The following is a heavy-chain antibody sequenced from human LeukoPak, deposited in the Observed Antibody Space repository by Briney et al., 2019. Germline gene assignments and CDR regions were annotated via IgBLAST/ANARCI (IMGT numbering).Heavy chain of an antibody. J-gene: IGHJ2*01. CDR1: GYTFTNYY. V-gene: IGHV1-46*03. CDR3: ARVLTGSYWYFDL. D-gene: IGHD7-27*01. CDR2: INPSGGST. Sequence: ASVKVSCKASGYTFTNYYMHWVRQAPGQGLEWMGVINPSGGSTSYAQKFQGRVTMTRDTSTSTVYMKLSSLRSEDTAVYHCARVLTGSYWYFDLWGRGTLVTVSS.